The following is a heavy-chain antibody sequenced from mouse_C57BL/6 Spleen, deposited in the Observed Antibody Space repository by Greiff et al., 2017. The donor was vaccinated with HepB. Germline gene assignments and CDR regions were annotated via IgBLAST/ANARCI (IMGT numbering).Heavy chain of an antibody. D-gene: IGHD2-10*02. J-gene: IGHJ4*01. Sequence: VQLQQSGAELARPGASVKMSCKASGYTFTSYTMHWVKQRPGQGLEWIGYINPSSGYTKYNQKFKDKATLTADKSSSTAYMQLSSLTSEDSAVYYCARKGYGNPYYAMDYWGQGTSVTVSS. V-gene: IGHV1-4*01. CDR3: ARKGYGNPYYAMDY. CDR2: INPSSGYT. CDR1: GYTFTSYT.